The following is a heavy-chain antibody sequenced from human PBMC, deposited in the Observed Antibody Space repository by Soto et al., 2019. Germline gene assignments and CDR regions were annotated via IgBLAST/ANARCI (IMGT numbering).Heavy chain of an antibody. D-gene: IGHD2-21*01. CDR2: IYYSGTT. CDR1: GGSISSGGYY. J-gene: IGHJ4*02. Sequence: PSETLSLTCTVSGGSISSGGYYWSWIRQHPGKGLEWIGYIYYSGTTYYNPSLKSRVTMSVDTSKNQFSLKLTSVNAADTAVYYCTRGGDAYKNGHWGQRTLVTVSS. V-gene: IGHV4-61*08. CDR3: TRGGDAYKNGH.